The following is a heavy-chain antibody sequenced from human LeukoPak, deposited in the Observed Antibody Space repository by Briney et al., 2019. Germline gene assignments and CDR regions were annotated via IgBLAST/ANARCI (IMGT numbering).Heavy chain of an antibody. CDR1: GYTFIGYY. CDR3: ARGLRVIHYDSSGLNY. CDR2: INPNSGGT. V-gene: IGHV1-2*02. Sequence: GASVKVSCKASGYTFIGYYMYWVRQAPGQGLEWMGWINPNSGGTNYAQKFQGRVTMTRDTSISRAYMELSRLRSDDTAVYYCARGLRVIHYDSSGLNYWGQGTLVTVSS. J-gene: IGHJ4*02. D-gene: IGHD3-22*01.